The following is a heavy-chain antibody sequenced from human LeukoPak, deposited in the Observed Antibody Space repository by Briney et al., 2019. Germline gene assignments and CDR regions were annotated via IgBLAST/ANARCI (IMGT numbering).Heavy chain of an antibody. D-gene: IGHD3-10*01. CDR2: INHSGST. J-gene: IGHJ4*02. CDR1: GGSISSYY. CDR3: ARALVVRGVIKGRAFDY. Sequence: SETLSLTCTVSGGSISSYYWSWIRQPPGKGLEWIGEINHSGSTNYNPSLKSRVTISVDTSKNQFSLKLSSVIAADTAVYYCARALVVRGVIKGRAFDYWGQGTLVTVSS. V-gene: IGHV4-34*01.